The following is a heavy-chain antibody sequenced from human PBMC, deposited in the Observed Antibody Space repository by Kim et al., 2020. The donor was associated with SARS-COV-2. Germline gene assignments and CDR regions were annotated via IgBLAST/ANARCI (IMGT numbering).Heavy chain of an antibody. Sequence: GESLKISCKGSGYSFTSYWIGWVRQMPGKGLEWMGIIYPGDSDTRYSPSFQGQVTISADKSISTAYLQWSSLKASDTAMYYCARIKWELGDAFDIWGQGTMVTVSS. CDR2: IYPGDSDT. CDR1: GYSFTSYW. V-gene: IGHV5-51*01. J-gene: IGHJ3*02. CDR3: ARIKWELGDAFDI. D-gene: IGHD1-26*01.